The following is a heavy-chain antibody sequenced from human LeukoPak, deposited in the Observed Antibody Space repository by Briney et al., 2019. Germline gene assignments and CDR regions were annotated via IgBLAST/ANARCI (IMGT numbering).Heavy chain of an antibody. J-gene: IGHJ4*02. V-gene: IGHV3-33*06. CDR2: IWYDGSNK. D-gene: IGHD3-10*01. Sequence: GGSLRLSCAASGFTFSSYGMHWVRQAPGKGLEWVAVIWYDGSNKYHADSVKGRFTISRDNSKNTLYLQMNSLRAEDTAVYYCAKDSAITMAHYFDYWGQGTLVTVSS. CDR1: GFTFSSYG. CDR3: AKDSAITMAHYFDY.